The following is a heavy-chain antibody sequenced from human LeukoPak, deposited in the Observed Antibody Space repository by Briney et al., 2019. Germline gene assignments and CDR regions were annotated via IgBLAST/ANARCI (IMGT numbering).Heavy chain of an antibody. CDR1: GFTFSDYY. J-gene: IGHJ4*02. CDR3: ARDPRYGGNSEGFDY. Sequence: GGSLKLSCAASGFTFSDYYVSWIRQAPGKGLEWISSISSSSRYTNYADSVRGRFTISRDNAKNSLYLQMNSLRAEDTAVYYCARDPRYGGNSEGFDYWGQGTLVTVSS. V-gene: IGHV3-11*05. CDR2: ISSSSRYT. D-gene: IGHD4-23*01.